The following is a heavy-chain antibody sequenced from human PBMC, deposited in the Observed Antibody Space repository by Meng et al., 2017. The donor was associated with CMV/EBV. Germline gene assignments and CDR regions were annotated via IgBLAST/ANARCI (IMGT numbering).Heavy chain of an antibody. V-gene: IGHV4-34*01. CDR3: ARGGNWFDP. CDR2: INHSGST. CDR1: GGSFGGYY. Sequence: VPVQQWGAGLLKTSVSRSPPCAVYGGSFGGYYRSWIRQPPGKGLEWIGEINHSGSTNYNPSLKSRVTISVDTSKNQFSLKLSSVTAADTAVYYCARGGNWFDPWGQGTLVTVSS. J-gene: IGHJ5*02.